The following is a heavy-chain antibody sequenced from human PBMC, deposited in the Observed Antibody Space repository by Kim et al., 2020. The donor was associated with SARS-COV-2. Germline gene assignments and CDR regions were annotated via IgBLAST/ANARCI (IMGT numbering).Heavy chain of an antibody. J-gene: IGHJ6*02. CDR1: GFSFNIYA. CDR2: ISASGGST. Sequence: GGSLRLSCAASGFSFNIYAMSWVRQAPGKGLEWVSSISASGGSTFYADSVKGRFTISRDNSKNTLYLQMNSLRVEDTAVYYCAKRPSFWDVWGQGATVTVSS. D-gene: IGHD3-3*01. CDR3: AKRPSFWDV. V-gene: IGHV3-23*01.